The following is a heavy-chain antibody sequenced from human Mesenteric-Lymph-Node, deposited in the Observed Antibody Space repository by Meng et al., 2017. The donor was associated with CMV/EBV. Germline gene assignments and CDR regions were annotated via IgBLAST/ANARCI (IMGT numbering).Heavy chain of an antibody. D-gene: IGHD2/OR15-2a*01. V-gene: IGHV1-2*06. CDR3: ARDNVNPEGFDP. CDR1: GDTFTDFY. CDR2: INPNSGVS. Sequence: QVQLVQSRAEVGKPGASVMVSCKASGDTFTDFYIHWVRQAPGQGLEWMGRINPNSGVSNSAQNFQGRVTMTRDTSISTAYMELGRLTSDDTAVYYCARDNVNPEGFDPWGQGTLVTVSS. J-gene: IGHJ5*02.